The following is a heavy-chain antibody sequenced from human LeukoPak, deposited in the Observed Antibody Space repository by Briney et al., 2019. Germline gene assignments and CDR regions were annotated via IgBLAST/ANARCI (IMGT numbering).Heavy chain of an antibody. V-gene: IGHV3-74*01. CDR1: GFTFSSYW. D-gene: IGHD3-22*01. CDR2: INSDGSST. Sequence: GGSLRLSCAASGFTFSSYWMHWVRQAPGKGLVWVSRINSDGSSTSYADSVKGRFTISRDNAKNTLYLQMNSLRGEDTAVYYCARGQIDGIGYYYDSSGQTDYWGQGTLVTVSS. CDR3: ARGQIDGIGYYYDSSGQTDY. J-gene: IGHJ4*02.